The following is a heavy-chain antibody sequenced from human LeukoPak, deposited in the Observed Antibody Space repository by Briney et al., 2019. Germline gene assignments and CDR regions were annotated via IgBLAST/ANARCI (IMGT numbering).Heavy chain of an antibody. CDR1: GFTFSSYG. J-gene: IGHJ4*02. V-gene: IGHV3-30*18. D-gene: IGHD3-16*01. Sequence: GGSLRLSCAASGFTFSSYGMHWVRQAPGKGLEWVAVISYDGSNKYYADSVKGRFTISRDNSKNTLYLQMNSLRAEDTAVYYCAKTKYAAFGPNDYWGQGTLVTVSS. CDR3: AKTKYAAFGPNDY. CDR2: ISYDGSNK.